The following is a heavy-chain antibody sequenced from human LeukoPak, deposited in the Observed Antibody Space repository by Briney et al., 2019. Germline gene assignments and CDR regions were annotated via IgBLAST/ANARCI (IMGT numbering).Heavy chain of an antibody. CDR3: AKGDIVVVVAATYY. Sequence: GGSLRLSCAASEFSVGSNYMTWVRQAPGKGLEWVSLIYSGGSTYYADSVKGRFTISRDNSKNTLYLQMNSLRAEDTAVYYCAKGDIVVVVAATYYWGQGTLVTVSS. CDR2: IYSGGST. CDR1: EFSVGSNY. J-gene: IGHJ4*02. D-gene: IGHD2-15*01. V-gene: IGHV3-66*01.